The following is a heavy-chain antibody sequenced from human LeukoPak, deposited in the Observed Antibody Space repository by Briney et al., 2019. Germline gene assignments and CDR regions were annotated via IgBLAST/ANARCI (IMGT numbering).Heavy chain of an antibody. CDR3: VISRGGSYTKADY. Sequence: GGSLRLSCAASGFTVSSNYMSWVRQAPGKGLEWVSVIYSGGSTYYADSVKGRFTISRDNSKNTLYLQMNSLRAEDTAVYYCVISRGGSYTKADYWGQGTLVTVSS. CDR2: IYSGGST. J-gene: IGHJ4*02. V-gene: IGHV3-53*01. CDR1: GFTVSSNY. D-gene: IGHD2-15*01.